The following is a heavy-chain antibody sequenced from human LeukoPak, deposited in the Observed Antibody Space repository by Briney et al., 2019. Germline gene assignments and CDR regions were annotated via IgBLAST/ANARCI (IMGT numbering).Heavy chain of an antibody. CDR3: ARTTTVSRGHLDY. V-gene: IGHV3-30*14. D-gene: IGHD4-17*01. Sequence: QPGGSLRLSCAASGFTFSTHAMHWVRQAPGKGLEWVALISYDGSNKYYADSVKGRFTISRDNSKNTLYLQMNSLRAEDTAVYYCARTTTVSRGHLDYWGQGTLVTVSS. CDR2: ISYDGSNK. CDR1: GFTFSTHA. J-gene: IGHJ4*02.